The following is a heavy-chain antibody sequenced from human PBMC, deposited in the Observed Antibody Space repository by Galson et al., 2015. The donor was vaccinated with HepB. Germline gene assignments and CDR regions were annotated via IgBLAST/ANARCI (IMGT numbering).Heavy chain of an antibody. CDR2: ISSSSSYI. CDR1: GFTFSSYS. V-gene: IGHV3-21*01. Sequence: SLRLSCAASGFTFSSYSMNWVRQAPGKGLEWVSSISSSSSYIYYAGSVKGRLTISRDNAKNSLYLQMNSLRAEDTAVYYCARSDSKFGSGSYYPPYYYYGMDVWGQGTTVTVSS. J-gene: IGHJ6*02. D-gene: IGHD3-10*01. CDR3: ARSDSKFGSGSYYPPYYYYGMDV.